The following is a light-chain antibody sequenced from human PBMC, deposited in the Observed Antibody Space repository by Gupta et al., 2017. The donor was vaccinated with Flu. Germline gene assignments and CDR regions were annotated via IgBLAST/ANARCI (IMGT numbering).Light chain of an antibody. V-gene: IGLV2-14*01. CDR1: SSDVGAYNY. CDR2: EIT. J-gene: IGLJ1*01. Sequence: QSALTQPASVSGSPRQSITISCTGTSSDVGAYNYVSWHQQHPGKAPKLIIYEITNRPPGVSDRFSGSKSGDTASLTISGLQAEDEADYYCCSYTSSSTYVFGTGTRVTVL. CDR3: CSYTSSSTYV.